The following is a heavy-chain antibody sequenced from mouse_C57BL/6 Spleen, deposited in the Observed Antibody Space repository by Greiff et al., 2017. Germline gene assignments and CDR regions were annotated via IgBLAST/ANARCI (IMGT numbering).Heavy chain of an antibody. V-gene: IGHV1-9*01. J-gene: IGHJ2*01. CDR2: ILPGSGST. Sequence: VLLQQSGAELMKPGASVQLSCKATGYTFPGYWIAWVKQRPGHGLALIGEILPGSGSTNYNEKFKGKATFTADTSSNTAYMQLSSLTTEDSAIYYCARRAGYGNYAFFDYWGQGTTLTVSS. CDR3: ARRAGYGNYAFFDY. CDR1: GYTFPGYW. D-gene: IGHD2-1*01.